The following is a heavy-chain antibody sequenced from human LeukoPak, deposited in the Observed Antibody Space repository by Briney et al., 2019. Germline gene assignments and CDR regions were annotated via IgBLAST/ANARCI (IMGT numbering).Heavy chain of an antibody. Sequence: SETLSLTCTVSGGSISSSCCSWGWIRQPPGKGLEWIGSAHYSGSTYYNPSLKSRVTISVDTSKNQFSLKLSSVTAADTAVYYCARLTGTYYYYYMDVWGKGTTVAVSS. D-gene: IGHD1-7*01. CDR2: AHYSGST. V-gene: IGHV4-39*07. CDR3: ARLTGTYYYYYMDV. J-gene: IGHJ6*03. CDR1: GGSISSSCCS.